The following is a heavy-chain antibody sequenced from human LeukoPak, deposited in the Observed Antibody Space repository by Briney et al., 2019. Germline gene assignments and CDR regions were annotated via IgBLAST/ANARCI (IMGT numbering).Heavy chain of an antibody. CDR2: IYYSGST. V-gene: IGHV4-59*01. Sequence: SETLSLTCTVSGGSISSYYWSWIRQPPGKGLEWIGYIYYSGSTNYNPSLKSRVTISVDTSKNQFSLKLSPVTAADTAVYYCARRGGTMEHFDYWGQGTLVTVSS. J-gene: IGHJ4*02. CDR1: GGSISSYY. D-gene: IGHD3-10*01. CDR3: ARRGGTMEHFDY.